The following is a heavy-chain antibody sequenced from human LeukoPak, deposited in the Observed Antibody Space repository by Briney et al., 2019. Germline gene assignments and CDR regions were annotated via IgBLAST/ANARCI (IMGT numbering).Heavy chain of an antibody. J-gene: IGHJ4*02. CDR2: IKKDGSEE. D-gene: IGHD6-19*01. CDR1: GFSFSDYW. V-gene: IGHV3-7*02. Sequence: GGSLRLSCAASGFSFSDYWMSWVRQAPGKGLEWVANIKKDGSEEYYVDSVKGRFTISRDNAKNSLYLEMNSLRGEDTAVYYCARPLFTSGWYWVYWGQGTLVTVSS. CDR3: ARPLFTSGWYWVY.